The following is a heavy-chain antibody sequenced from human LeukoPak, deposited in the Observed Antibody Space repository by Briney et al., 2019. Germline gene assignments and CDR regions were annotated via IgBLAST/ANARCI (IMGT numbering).Heavy chain of an antibody. CDR2: ISGSGGTT. Sequence: GRSLRLSCAASGFTFSSYAMSWVRQAPGKGLEWASGISGSGGTTYYADSVKGRFTISRDNSKNTLYLEMNSLRAEDTAIFYCAKDRGSYGDYVFLDYWGQGTPVTVSS. CDR1: GFTFSSYA. CDR3: AKDRGSYGDYVFLDY. D-gene: IGHD4-17*01. J-gene: IGHJ4*02. V-gene: IGHV3-23*01.